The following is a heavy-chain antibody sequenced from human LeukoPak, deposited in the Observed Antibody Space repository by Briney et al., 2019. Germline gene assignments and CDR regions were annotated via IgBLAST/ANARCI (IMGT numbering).Heavy chain of an antibody. CDR3: VRVTGGLRPRPFDY. CDR1: GFTFSSYW. J-gene: IGHJ4*02. CDR2: IKQDGSEK. D-gene: IGHD5-12*01. V-gene: IGHV3-7*01. Sequence: PGGSLRLSCAASGFTFSSYWMSWVRQAPGKGLEWVANIKQDGSEKYYVDSVKGRFTISRDNAKNSLYLQMNSLRAEDTTVYYCVRVTGGLRPRPFDYWGQGTLVTVSS.